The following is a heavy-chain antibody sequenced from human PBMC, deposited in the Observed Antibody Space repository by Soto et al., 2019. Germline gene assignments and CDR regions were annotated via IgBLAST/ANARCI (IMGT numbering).Heavy chain of an antibody. J-gene: IGHJ5*02. D-gene: IGHD4-17*01. CDR2: IYYSGST. CDR1: GGSISSYY. Sequence: QVQLQESGPGLVKPSETLSLTCTVSGGSISSYYWSWIRQPPGKGLEWIGYIYYSGSTNYNPSLKSRVTISVDTSKNRFSLKLSSVTAADTAVYYCASFRLNDYEGLFDPWGQGTLVTVSS. CDR3: ASFRLNDYEGLFDP. V-gene: IGHV4-59*01.